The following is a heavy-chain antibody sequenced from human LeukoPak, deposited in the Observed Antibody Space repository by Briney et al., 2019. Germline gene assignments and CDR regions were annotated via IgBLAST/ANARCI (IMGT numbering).Heavy chain of an antibody. J-gene: IGHJ4*02. CDR1: GGSFSGDY. D-gene: IGHD2-2*01. CDR3: ARSYAHDY. V-gene: IGHV4-34*01. CDR2: INHSGST. Sequence: SETLSLTCAVYGGSFSGDYWSWIRQPPGKGLEWIGEINHSGSTNYNPSLKSRVTISVDPSKNQFSLKLSSVTAADTAVYYCARSYAHDYWGQGTLVTVSS.